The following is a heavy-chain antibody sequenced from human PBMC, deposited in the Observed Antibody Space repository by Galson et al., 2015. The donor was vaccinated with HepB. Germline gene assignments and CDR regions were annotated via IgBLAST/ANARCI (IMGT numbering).Heavy chain of an antibody. CDR3: AKVIESAHITIFGVVIPPYFDY. J-gene: IGHJ4*02. V-gene: IGHV3-23*01. CDR2: ISGSGGST. D-gene: IGHD3-3*01. Sequence: SLRLSCAASGFTFSSYAMSWVRQAPGKGLEWVSAISGSGGSTYYADSVKGRFTISRDNSKNTLYLQMNSLRAEDTAVYYCAKVIESAHITIFGVVIPPYFDYWGQGTLVTVSS. CDR1: GFTFSSYA.